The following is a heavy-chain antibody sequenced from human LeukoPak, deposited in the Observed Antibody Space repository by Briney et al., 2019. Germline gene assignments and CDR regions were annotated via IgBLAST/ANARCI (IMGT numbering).Heavy chain of an antibody. CDR1: GGSISSGGYY. D-gene: IGHD4-11*01. CDR2: IYHSGST. CDR3: ARGEVGMTTVTTGQDAFDI. V-gene: IGHV4-30-2*01. Sequence: PSQTLSLTCTVSGGSISSGGYYWSWIRQPPGEGLEWIGYIYHSGSTYYNPSLKSRVTISVDRSKNQFSLKLSSVTAADTAVYYCARGEVGMTTVTTGQDAFDIWGQGTMVTVSS. J-gene: IGHJ3*02.